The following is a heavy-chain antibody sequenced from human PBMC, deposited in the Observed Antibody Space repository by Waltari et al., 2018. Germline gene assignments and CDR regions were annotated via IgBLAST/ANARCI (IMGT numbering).Heavy chain of an antibody. J-gene: IGHJ4*02. Sequence: QLQLQESGPGLVKPSETLSLTCTVSGGSISSSSYYWGWFRQPPGKGLEWIGSIYYSGSTYYNPSLKSRVTISVDTSKNQFSLKLSSVTAADTAVYYCARDRITMVQGEIDYWGQGTLVTVSS. D-gene: IGHD3-10*01. V-gene: IGHV4-39*07. CDR1: GGSISSSSYY. CDR2: IYYSGST. CDR3: ARDRITMVQGEIDY.